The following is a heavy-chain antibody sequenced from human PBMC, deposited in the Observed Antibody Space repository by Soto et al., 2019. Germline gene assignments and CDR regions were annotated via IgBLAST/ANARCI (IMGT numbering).Heavy chain of an antibody. CDR3: ASRRVVVTGITEY. V-gene: IGHV4-39*01. Sequence: EILSLTCIPAGGSINSNNYAWSWIRQPPGKGLEWIGSIYYRGSTYYNPSLKSRVTISVDTSKNQFSLKMSSVTASETAVFYCASRRVVVTGITEYWGQGTLVTVSS. D-gene: IGHD2-21*02. CDR2: IYYRGST. J-gene: IGHJ4*02. CDR1: GGSINSNNYA.